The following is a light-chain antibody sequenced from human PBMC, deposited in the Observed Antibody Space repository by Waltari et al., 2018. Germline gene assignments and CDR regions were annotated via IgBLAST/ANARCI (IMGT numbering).Light chain of an antibody. CDR3: QVWDSSRDHYI. CDR2: DDN. Sequence: SYELTQPPSVSVSPGQMARITCGGDNLGSKYVHWYQQKPAQAPVLVSYDDNKRPSGIPERFSGSKSGSTATLTISGVEAGDEADYYCQVWDSSRDHYIFGAGTRLTVL. J-gene: IGLJ1*01. CDR1: NLGSKY. V-gene: IGLV3-21*02.